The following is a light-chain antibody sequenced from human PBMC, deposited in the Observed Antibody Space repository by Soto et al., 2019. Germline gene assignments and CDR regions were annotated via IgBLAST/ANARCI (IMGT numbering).Light chain of an antibody. CDR2: RNH. CDR3: QSYDSSLSEMV. CDR1: XXXMGAGFD. V-gene: IGLV1-40*01. Sequence: QSVLTQPPSVSGXXXXRXXXXXXXXXXXMGAGFDVHWYQQLPGTVPKLLIYRNHNRPSGVSDRFSGSQSATSASLAITGLQAEDEADYYCQSYDSSLSEMVFGGGTKLTVL. J-gene: IGLJ2*01.